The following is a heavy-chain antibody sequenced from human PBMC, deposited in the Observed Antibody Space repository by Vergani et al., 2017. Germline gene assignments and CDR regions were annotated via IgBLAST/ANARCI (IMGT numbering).Heavy chain of an antibody. CDR2: ISSSGSTI. CDR1: GFTFSSYE. CDR3: AGVLAYYEFWSGYSTRGAGAFDI. J-gene: IGHJ3*02. V-gene: IGHV3-48*03. Sequence: EVQLVESGGGLVQPGGSLRLSCAASGFTFSSYEMNWVRQAPGKGLEWVSYISSSGSTIYYADSVKGRFTISRDNAKNSLYLQMNSLRAEDTAVYYCAGVLAYYEFWSGYSTRGAGAFDIWGQGTMVTVSS. D-gene: IGHD3-3*01.